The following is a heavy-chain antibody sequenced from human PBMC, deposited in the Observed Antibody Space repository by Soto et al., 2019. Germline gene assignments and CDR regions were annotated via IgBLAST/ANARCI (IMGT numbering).Heavy chain of an antibody. CDR3: AREGCSSTSCYTGTIFGVVRYYYGMDV. J-gene: IGHJ6*02. D-gene: IGHD2-2*02. V-gene: IGHV4-39*07. CDR1: GGSISSSSYY. Sequence: KPSETLSLTCTVSGGSISSSSYYWGWIRQPPXKGLEWIGSIYYSGSTYYNPSLKSRVTISVDTSKNQFSLKLSSVTAADTAVYYCAREGCSSTSCYTGTIFGVVRYYYGMDVWGQGTTVTVSS. CDR2: IYYSGST.